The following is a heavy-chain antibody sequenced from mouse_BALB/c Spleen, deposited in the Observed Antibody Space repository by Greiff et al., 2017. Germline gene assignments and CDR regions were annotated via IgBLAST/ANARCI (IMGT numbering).Heavy chain of an antibody. CDR2: ISSGSSNI. D-gene: IGHD1-1*01. Sequence: EVKLMESGGGLVQPGGSRKLSCAASGFTFSSFGMHWVRQAPEQGLEWVAYISSGSSNIYYADTVKGRFTISRDNPKNTLFLQMTSLRSEDTAMYSCARESGSNYFDYWGQGTTVTVAS. CDR1: GFTFSSFG. V-gene: IGHV5-17*02. J-gene: IGHJ2*01. CDR3: ARESGSNYFDY.